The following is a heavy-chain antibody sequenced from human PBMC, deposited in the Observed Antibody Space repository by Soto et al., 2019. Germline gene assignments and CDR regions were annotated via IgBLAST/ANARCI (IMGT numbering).Heavy chain of an antibody. CDR1: GFTFSSYA. CDR3: ARSPTTGGIAVAGTVGVRNYYYGMDV. J-gene: IGHJ6*02. CDR2: ISYDGSNK. V-gene: IGHV3-30-3*01. D-gene: IGHD6-19*01. Sequence: GGSLRLSCAASGFTFSSYAMHWVRQAPGKGLEWVAVISYDGSNKYYADSVKGRFTISRDNSKNTLYLQMNSLRAEDTAVYYCARSPTTGGIAVAGTVGVRNYYYGMDVWGQGTTVTVSS.